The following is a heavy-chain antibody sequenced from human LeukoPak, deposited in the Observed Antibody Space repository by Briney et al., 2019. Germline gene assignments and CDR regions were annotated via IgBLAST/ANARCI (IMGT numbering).Heavy chain of an antibody. CDR1: GFTVSSNY. Sequence: GGSLRLSCAASGFTVSSNYMSWVRQAPGKGLEWVSVIYSGDSTYYADSVKGRFTISRDNSKNTLYLQMNSLRAEDTAVYYCARALGYADILTGYRSYYFDYWGQGTLVTVSS. CDR3: ARALGYADILTGYRSYYFDY. V-gene: IGHV3-53*01. D-gene: IGHD3-9*01. J-gene: IGHJ4*02. CDR2: IYSGDST.